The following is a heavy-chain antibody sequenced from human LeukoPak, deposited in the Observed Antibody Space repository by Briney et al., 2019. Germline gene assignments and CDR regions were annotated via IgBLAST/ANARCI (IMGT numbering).Heavy chain of an antibody. CDR1: GGTFSSYT. CDR3: ARTELGYCSGGSCLPPFNWFDP. V-gene: IGHV1-69*05. D-gene: IGHD2-15*01. J-gene: IGHJ5*02. Sequence: ASVKVSCKASGGTFSSYTTSWVRQAPGQGLEWMGGIIPIFGTANYAQKFQGRVTITTDASTSTAYMELSSLRSEDTAVYYCARTELGYCSGGSCLPPFNWFDPWGQGTLGTVSS. CDR2: IIPIFGTA.